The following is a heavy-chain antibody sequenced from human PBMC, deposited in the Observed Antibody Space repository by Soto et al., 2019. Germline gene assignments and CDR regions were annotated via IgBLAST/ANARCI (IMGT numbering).Heavy chain of an antibody. CDR2: ISSSSSYI. J-gene: IGHJ5*02. V-gene: IGHV3-21*01. D-gene: IGHD3-10*01. Sequence: EVQLVESGGGLVKPGGSLRLSCAVSGFTLSSYTMNWVRQAPGKGLEWVSSISSSSSYIYYAESVKGRFTISRDNAKNSLYLQMNGLRAEDTAVYYCATDYYGSGSYYNVANYFDPWGQGTLVTVSS. CDR3: ATDYYGSGSYYNVANYFDP. CDR1: GFTLSSYT.